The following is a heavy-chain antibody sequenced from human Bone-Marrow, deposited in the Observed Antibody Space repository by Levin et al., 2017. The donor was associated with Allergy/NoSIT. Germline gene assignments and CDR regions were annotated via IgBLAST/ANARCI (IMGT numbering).Heavy chain of an antibody. CDR2: IIPIFGTA. D-gene: IGHD2-2*01. CDR1: GGTFSSYA. Sequence: SVKVSCKASGGTFSSYAISWVRQAPGQGLEWMGGIIPIFGTANYAQKFQGRVTITADESTSTAYMELSSLRSEDTAVYYCARDCSSTSCYEGFNYYYGMDGWGQGTTVTVSS. CDR3: ARDCSSTSCYEGFNYYYGMDG. V-gene: IGHV1-69*13. J-gene: IGHJ6*02.